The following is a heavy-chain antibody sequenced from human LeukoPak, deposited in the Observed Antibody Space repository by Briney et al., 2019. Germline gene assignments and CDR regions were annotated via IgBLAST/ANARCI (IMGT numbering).Heavy chain of an antibody. D-gene: IGHD1-26*01. CDR2: ISYDGSNK. J-gene: IGHJ4*02. V-gene: IGHV3-30*04. CDR1: GFTFSSYA. Sequence: PGRSLRLSCAASGFTFSSYAMHWVRQAPGKGLEWVVVISYDGSNKYYADSVKGRFTISRDNSKNTLYLQMNSLRAEDTAVYYCARDAVSWELPMAPFDYWGQGTLVTVSS. CDR3: ARDAVSWELPMAPFDY.